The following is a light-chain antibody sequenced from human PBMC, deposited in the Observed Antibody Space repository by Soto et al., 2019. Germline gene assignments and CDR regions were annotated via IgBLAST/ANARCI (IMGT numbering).Light chain of an antibody. CDR2: DAS. J-gene: IGKJ3*01. V-gene: IGKV3-11*01. CDR1: QSVSSY. CDR3: QQYYSYPFT. Sequence: EIVLTQSPATLSLSPGERAALSGRASQSVSSYLAWYQQKPGQAPRLLIYDASNRATGIPARFSGSGSGTDFTLTISCLQSEDFATYYCQQYYSYPFTFGPGTKVDI.